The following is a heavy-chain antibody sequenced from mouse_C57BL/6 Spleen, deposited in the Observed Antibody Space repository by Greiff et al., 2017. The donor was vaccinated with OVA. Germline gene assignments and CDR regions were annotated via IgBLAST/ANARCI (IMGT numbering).Heavy chain of an antibody. CDR1: GYTFTDYN. V-gene: IGHV1-18*01. Sequence: EVQLQQSGPELVKPGASVKIPCKASGYTFTDYNMDWVKQSHGKSLEWIGDINPNNGGTIYNQKFKGKATLTVDKSSSTAYMELRSLTSEDTAVYYCARGGYDYGWYFDVWGTGTTVTVSS. CDR2: INPNNGGT. J-gene: IGHJ1*03. CDR3: ARGGYDYGWYFDV. D-gene: IGHD2-4*01.